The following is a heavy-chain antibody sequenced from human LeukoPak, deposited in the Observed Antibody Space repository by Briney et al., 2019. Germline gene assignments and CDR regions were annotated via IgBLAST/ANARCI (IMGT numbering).Heavy chain of an antibody. CDR3: AREGYSSGWYASAVDY. D-gene: IGHD6-19*01. CDR1: GYTFTGYY. J-gene: IGHJ4*02. V-gene: IGHV1-2*02. Sequence: GASVKVSCKASGYTFTGYYMHWVRQAPGQGLEWMGWINPNSGGTNYAQKFQGRVTMTRDTSISTAYMELSRLRSDDTAVYYCAREGYSSGWYASAVDYWGQGTLVTVSS. CDR2: INPNSGGT.